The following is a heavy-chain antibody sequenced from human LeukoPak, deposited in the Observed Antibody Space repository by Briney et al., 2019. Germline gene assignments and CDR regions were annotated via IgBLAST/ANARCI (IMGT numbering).Heavy chain of an antibody. D-gene: IGHD3-10*01. CDR3: ARTTMVRGTYYMDV. V-gene: IGHV4-59*01. Sequence: KPSETLSLTCTVSGGSISNYYWSWIRQPPGKGLEWIGYIYYSGSTNYNPSLKSRVTISVDTSKNQFSLNLSSVTAADTAVYYCARTTMVRGTYYMDVWGKGTTVTISS. CDR1: GGSISNYY. J-gene: IGHJ6*03. CDR2: IYYSGST.